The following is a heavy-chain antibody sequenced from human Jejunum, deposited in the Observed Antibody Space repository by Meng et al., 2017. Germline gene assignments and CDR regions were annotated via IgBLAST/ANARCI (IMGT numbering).Heavy chain of an antibody. CDR3: VKALGYTYGYYF. D-gene: IGHD5-18*01. Sequence: GLPGGCWGGCVKPGGSLRLSCAAAGFTLSDSYMSWIRQAPGKGLELVSYISSSGTTIYYADSVKGRFTISRDNAKNSLYLQMTSLRAEDTAIYYCVKALGYTYGYYFWGQGTLVTVSS. J-gene: IGHJ4*02. CDR2: ISSSGTTI. CDR1: GFTLSDSY. V-gene: IGHV3-11*01.